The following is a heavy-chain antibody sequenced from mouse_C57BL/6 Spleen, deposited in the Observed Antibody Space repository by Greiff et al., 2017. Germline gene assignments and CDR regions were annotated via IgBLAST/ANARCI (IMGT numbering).Heavy chain of an antibody. Sequence: QVQLKESGPELVKPGASVKISCKASGYAFSSSWMNWVKQRPGKGLEWIGRIYPGDGDTNYNGKFKGKATLTADKSSSTADMQLSSLTSEDSAVYFCARSPSTVVAKDAMDYWGQGTSVTVSS. CDR1: GYAFSSSW. CDR3: ARSPSTVVAKDAMDY. V-gene: IGHV1-82*01. D-gene: IGHD1-1*01. J-gene: IGHJ4*01. CDR2: IYPGDGDT.